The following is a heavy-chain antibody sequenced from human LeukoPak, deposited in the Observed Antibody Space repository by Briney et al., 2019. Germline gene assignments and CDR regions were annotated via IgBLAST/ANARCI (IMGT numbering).Heavy chain of an antibody. CDR3: ARHEWFGSFDY. D-gene: IGHD3-10*01. CDR2: AYYRSKLYN. J-gene: IGHJ4*02. V-gene: IGHV6-1*01. CDR1: GDSLSSNSAA. Sequence: SQTLSLTCALSGDSLSSNSAAWNWIRQSPWRGLEWLGRAYYRSKLYNDYAVSVKSRITINPDTSKNQFSLKLSSVTAADTAVYYCARHEWFGSFDYWGQGTLVTVSS.